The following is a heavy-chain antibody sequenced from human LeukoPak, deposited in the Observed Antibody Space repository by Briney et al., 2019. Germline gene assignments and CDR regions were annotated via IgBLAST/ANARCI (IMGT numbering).Heavy chain of an antibody. CDR2: IYYSGSN. V-gene: IGHV4-59*01. CDR1: GVSMSSYY. D-gene: IGHD2-21*02. J-gene: IGHJ3*01. CDR3: ARSLPCPCGGDCWGAFDL. Sequence: SETLSLTSTVSGVSMSSYYWSWIRHPPGKGLEWIGYIYYSGSNKYNPSLKSRVAISIDTSKNQFSLKLNSVTTADTAVYYCARSLPCPCGGDCWGAFDLWGQGTLVPVSS.